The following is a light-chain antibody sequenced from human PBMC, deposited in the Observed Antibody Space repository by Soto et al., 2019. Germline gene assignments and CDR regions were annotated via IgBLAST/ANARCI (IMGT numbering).Light chain of an antibody. CDR1: QGVRSD. V-gene: IGKV3-15*01. CDR2: GAS. Sequence: EIVLTQSPGTLSLSPGERATLSCRASQGVRSDLAWYQKKPGQSPRLLIYGASTRAAETPARFSGSGSETEFTLTISSLQSEDFAVYYCQQYSKWPLTFGGGTKVDIK. J-gene: IGKJ4*01. CDR3: QQYSKWPLT.